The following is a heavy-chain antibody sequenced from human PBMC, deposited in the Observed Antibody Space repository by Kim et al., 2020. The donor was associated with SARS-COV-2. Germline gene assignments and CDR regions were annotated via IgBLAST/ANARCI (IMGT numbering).Heavy chain of an antibody. Sequence: ADSLKGRFTITSDNPKNTLYLQMNSLRAEDTSVYYCAKLYSSSWYYFDYWGQGTLVTVSS. D-gene: IGHD6-13*01. J-gene: IGHJ4*02. V-gene: IGHV3-23*01. CDR3: AKLYSSSWYYFDY.